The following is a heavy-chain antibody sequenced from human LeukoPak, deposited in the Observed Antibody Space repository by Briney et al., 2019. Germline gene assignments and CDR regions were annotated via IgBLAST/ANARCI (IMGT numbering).Heavy chain of an antibody. CDR2: ISSSGSTI. V-gene: IGHV3-48*03. Sequence: GGAPRLSCAASGFTFSSYEMNWVRQAPGKGLEWVAYISSSGSTIYYADSVKGRFTISRDNAKNSLYLQMNSLRAEDTAVYYCAIVGSDYLARFPYYYYGMDVWGQGTTVTVCS. CDR3: AIVGSDYLARFPYYYYGMDV. D-gene: IGHD4-17*01. CDR1: GFTFSSYE. J-gene: IGHJ6*02.